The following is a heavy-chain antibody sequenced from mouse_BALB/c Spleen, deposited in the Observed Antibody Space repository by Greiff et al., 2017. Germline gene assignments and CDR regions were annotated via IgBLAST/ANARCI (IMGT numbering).Heavy chain of an antibody. CDR1: GFTFSSFG. Sequence: VLLLESGGGLVQPGGSRKLSCAASGFTFSSFGMHWVRQAPEEGLEWVAYISSGSSTTYYADTVKGRFTLSRDKPKNTLFLQMTSLRSEDTAMYDSAGMITTGNARDYGGKETSVTVSS. CDR3: AGMITTGNARDY. D-gene: IGHD2-4*01. J-gene: IGHJ4*01. CDR2: ISSGSSTT. V-gene: IGHV5-17*02.